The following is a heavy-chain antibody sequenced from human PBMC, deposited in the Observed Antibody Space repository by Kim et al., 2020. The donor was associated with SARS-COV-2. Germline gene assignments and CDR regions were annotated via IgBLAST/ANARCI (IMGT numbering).Heavy chain of an antibody. V-gene: IGHV1-2*02. CDR3: AFLGGGSCYHCSVPIDY. J-gene: IGHJ4*02. CDR1: GYTFTGYY. CDR2: INPNSGGT. Sequence: ASVKVSCKASGYTFTGYYMHWVRQAPGQGLEWMGWINPNSGGTNYAQKFQGRVTMTRDTSISTAYMELSRLRSDDTAVYYCAFLGGGSCYHCSVPIDYWGQGTLVTVSS. D-gene: IGHD2-15*01.